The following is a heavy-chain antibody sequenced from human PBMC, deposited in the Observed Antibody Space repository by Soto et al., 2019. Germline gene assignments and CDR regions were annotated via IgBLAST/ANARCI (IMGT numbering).Heavy chain of an antibody. D-gene: IGHD3-10*01. CDR2: IWYDGSNK. V-gene: IGHV3-33*01. CDR3: AREAAPLWFGELPYYFDY. J-gene: IGHJ4*02. Sequence: GGSLRLSCAASGFTFSSYCMHWVRQAPGKGLEWVAVIWYDGSNKYYADSVKGRFTISRDNSKNTLYLQMNSLRAEDTAVYYCAREAAPLWFGELPYYFDYWGQGTLVTVS. CDR1: GFTFSSYC.